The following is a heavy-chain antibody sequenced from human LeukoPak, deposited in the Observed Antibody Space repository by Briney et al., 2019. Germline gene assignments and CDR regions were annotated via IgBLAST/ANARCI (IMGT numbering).Heavy chain of an antibody. D-gene: IGHD6-13*01. Sequence: PGGSLRLSCAASGFTFSSYEMNWVRQAPGKGLEWVSHISSSGSTIYYADSVKGRFTISRDNAKNSLYLQMNSLRAEDTAVYYCAKSPISSALGGWFDPWGQGTLVTVSS. V-gene: IGHV3-48*03. CDR2: ISSSGSTI. CDR3: AKSPISSALGGWFDP. CDR1: GFTFSSYE. J-gene: IGHJ5*02.